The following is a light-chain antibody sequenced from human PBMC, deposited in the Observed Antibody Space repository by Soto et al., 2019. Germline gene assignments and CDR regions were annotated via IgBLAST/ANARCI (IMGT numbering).Light chain of an antibody. CDR1: SADIGAFNY. J-gene: IGLJ7*01. V-gene: IGLV2-14*03. CDR2: DVS. Sequence: QSAVTQPASVSGSPGQSITISCAGTSADIGAFNYVSWYQHHPGKVPQLLIYDVSNRPSGVSARFSASKSANTASLTISGLQADDEADYYCSSYSTSSALVFGGGTQLTVL. CDR3: SSYSTSSALV.